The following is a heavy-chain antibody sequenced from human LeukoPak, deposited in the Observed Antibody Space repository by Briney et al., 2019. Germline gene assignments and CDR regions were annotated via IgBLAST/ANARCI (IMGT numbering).Heavy chain of an antibody. Sequence: SETLSLTCTVSGGSISSSSYYWSWIRQPPGKGLEWIGHIYYSGSTNYNPSLKSRVTISVDTSKNQFSLKLSSVTAADTAVYYCARFCNYYDSSGYYYGFDPWGQGTLVTVSS. CDR1: GGSISSSSYY. V-gene: IGHV4-61*01. CDR3: ARFCNYYDSSGYYYGFDP. CDR2: IYYSGST. J-gene: IGHJ5*02. D-gene: IGHD3-22*01.